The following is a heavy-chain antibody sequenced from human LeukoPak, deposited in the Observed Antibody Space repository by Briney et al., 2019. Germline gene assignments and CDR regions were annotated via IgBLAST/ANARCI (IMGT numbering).Heavy chain of an antibody. J-gene: IGHJ4*02. D-gene: IGHD6-13*01. CDR2: ISSSGSTI. V-gene: IGHV3-11*04. Sequence: GGSLRLSCAASGFSFSDYYMNWIRQAPGKGLEWVSYISSSGSTIYYADSVKGRFTISRDNAKNSLYLQMNSLRAEDTALYYCARLGSSWHQVDYWGQGTLVTVSS. CDR1: GFSFSDYY. CDR3: ARLGSSWHQVDY.